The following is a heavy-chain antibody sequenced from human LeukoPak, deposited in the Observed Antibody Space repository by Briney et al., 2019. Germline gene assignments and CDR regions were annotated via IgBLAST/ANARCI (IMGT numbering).Heavy chain of an antibody. J-gene: IGHJ4*02. D-gene: IGHD1-1*01. V-gene: IGHV1-69*05. CDR3: ARDSTGTTWQLDY. Sequence: GASVKVSCKAAGGAFSSYAFSWERHAPGQGLEWMGGLIPMFRTPNYAQKFLGRVTITTDESTSTAYMELTSLGADDTAVYYCARDSTGTTWQLDYWGQGTLATVSS. CDR2: LIPMFRTP. CDR1: GGAFSSYA.